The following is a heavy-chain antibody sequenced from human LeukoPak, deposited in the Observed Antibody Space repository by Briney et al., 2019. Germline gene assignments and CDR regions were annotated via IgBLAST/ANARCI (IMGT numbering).Heavy chain of an antibody. Sequence: GGSLRLSCVASGFTFSSYWMSWVRQAPGKGLEWVANIKQDGSEKYYVDSVKGRFTISRDNAKNSLYLQMNSLRAEDTAVYYCARERYFDWLLSPFDYWGQGTLVTVSS. CDR1: GFTFSSYW. CDR2: IKQDGSEK. CDR3: ARERYFDWLLSPFDY. D-gene: IGHD3-9*01. V-gene: IGHV3-7*01. J-gene: IGHJ4*02.